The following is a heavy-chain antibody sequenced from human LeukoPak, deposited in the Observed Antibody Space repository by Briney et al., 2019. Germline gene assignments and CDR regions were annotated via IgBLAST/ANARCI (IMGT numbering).Heavy chain of an antibody. V-gene: IGHV4-34*01. CDR1: GGSFSGYY. J-gene: IGHJ6*02. Sequence: SETLSLTCAVYGGSFSGYYWSWIRQPPGKGLEWIGEINHSGSTNYNPSLKSRVTISVDTSKNQFSLKLSSVTAADTAVYYCARGDYYDTYYYGMDVWGQGTTVTVSS. CDR3: ARGDYYDTYYYGMDV. D-gene: IGHD3-22*01. CDR2: INHSGST.